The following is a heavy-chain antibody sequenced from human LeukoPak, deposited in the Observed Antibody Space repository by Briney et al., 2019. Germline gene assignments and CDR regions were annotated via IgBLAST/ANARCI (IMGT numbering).Heavy chain of an antibody. V-gene: IGHV4-39*01. Sequence: PSETLSLTCTVSGGSISSSSYYWGWIRQPPGKGLEWIGSIYYSGSTYYNPSLKSRVTISVDTSKNQFSLKLSSVTAADTAVYYCARHAPYSSSWGPFDYLGQGTLVTVSS. CDR3: ARHAPYSSSWGPFDY. D-gene: IGHD6-13*01. CDR2: IYYSGST. J-gene: IGHJ4*02. CDR1: GGSISSSSYY.